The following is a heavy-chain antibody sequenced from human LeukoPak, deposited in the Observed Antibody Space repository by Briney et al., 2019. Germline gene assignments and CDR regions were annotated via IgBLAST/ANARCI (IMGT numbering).Heavy chain of an antibody. D-gene: IGHD2-2*01. J-gene: IGHJ5*02. CDR2: ISSSSSYT. CDR1: GFTLSDYY. V-gene: IGHV3-11*06. CDR3: ARGYCSSTSCYATVEWFDP. Sequence: PGGSLRLSCAASGFTLSDYYMSWIRQTPGKGLEWVSYISSSSSYTNYADSVKGRFTNSRDNAKNSLYLQMNSLRAEDTAVYYCARGYCSSTSCYATVEWFDPWGQGTLVTVSS.